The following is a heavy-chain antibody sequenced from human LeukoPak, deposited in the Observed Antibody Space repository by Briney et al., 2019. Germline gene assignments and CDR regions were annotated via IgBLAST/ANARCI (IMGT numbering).Heavy chain of an antibody. CDR3: ARDGSDGENGGDWFDP. D-gene: IGHD4-17*01. CDR2: MNPNSGNT. Sequence: ASVKVSCKASGYTFTSYDINWVRQATGQGLEWMGWMNPNSGNTGYAQKVQGRVTMTRNTSISTAYMELSSLRSEDTAVYYCARDGSDGENGGDWFDPWGQGTLVTVSS. CDR1: GYTFTSYD. J-gene: IGHJ5*02. V-gene: IGHV1-8*01.